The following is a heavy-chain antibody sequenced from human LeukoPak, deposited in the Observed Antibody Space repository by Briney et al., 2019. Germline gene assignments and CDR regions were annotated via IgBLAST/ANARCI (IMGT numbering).Heavy chain of an antibody. CDR1: GFTFSSYV. V-gene: IGHV3-30*02. D-gene: IGHD4-11*01. CDR2: IRYDGSNK. CDR3: GNHDYSDYY. J-gene: IGHJ4*02. Sequence: GGSLRLSCAASGFTFSSYVMSWVRQAPGKGLEWVAFIRYDGSNKYYADSVKGRFTISRDNAKNTVYLQMNSLRAEDTAVYYCGNHDYSDYYGGQGTLVTVSA.